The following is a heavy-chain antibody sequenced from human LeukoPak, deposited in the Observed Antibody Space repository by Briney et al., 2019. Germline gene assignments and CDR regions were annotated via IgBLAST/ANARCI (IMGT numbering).Heavy chain of an antibody. J-gene: IGHJ4*02. V-gene: IGHV3-7*01. D-gene: IGHD3-16*01. CDR3: ARDMKGSLDY. Sequence: SGGSLRLSCAASGFTFSNAWMAWVRQAPGKGLEWVANINQDGSTKQYVDSVRGRFTISRDNAKNSLYLHMNSLRAEDTGLYHCARDMKGSLDYWGQGTLVTVSS. CDR2: INQDGSTK. CDR1: GFTFSNAW.